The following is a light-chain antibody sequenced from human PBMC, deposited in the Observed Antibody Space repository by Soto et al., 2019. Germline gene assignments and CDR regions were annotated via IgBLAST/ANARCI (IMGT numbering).Light chain of an antibody. CDR2: GAS. V-gene: IGKV1-39*01. CDR3: QQSSATPWT. CDR1: QSICNY. J-gene: IGKJ1*01. Sequence: DIQMTQSPSSVSASVGDRVTITCRASQSICNYLNWYQQKPGKAPKRLISGASSLQSGVPSRFSGSGSGTDFSLTISCLRPEDFSTYYGQQSSATPWTFGRGTKVEIK.